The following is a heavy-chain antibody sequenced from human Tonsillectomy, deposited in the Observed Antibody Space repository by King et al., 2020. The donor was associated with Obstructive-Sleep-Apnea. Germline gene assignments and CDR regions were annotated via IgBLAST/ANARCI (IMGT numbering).Heavy chain of an antibody. CDR1: GGSFSDYY. Sequence: VQLQQWGAGLLKPSEPLSLTCAVYGGSFSDYYWSWLRQPPGKGLEWIGEISHSGSTNYNPSLKSRVTISVDTSKNQFSLNLSSVTAADTAVYYCARGEYSYGRFDYWGQGTLVTVSS. CDR3: ARGEYSYGRFDY. J-gene: IGHJ4*02. CDR2: ISHSGST. D-gene: IGHD5-18*01. V-gene: IGHV4-34*01.